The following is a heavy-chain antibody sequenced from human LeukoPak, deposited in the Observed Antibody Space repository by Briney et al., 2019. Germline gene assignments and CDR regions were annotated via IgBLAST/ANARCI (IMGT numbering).Heavy chain of an antibody. Sequence: ASVKVSCKASGYTFTGYYMHWVRQAPGQGLEWMRWINPNSGGTNYAQKFQGRVTMTRDTSISTAYMELSRLRSDDTAVYYCARVGGATVTTDYYYYGMDVWGQGTTVTVSS. CDR1: GYTFTGYY. D-gene: IGHD4-17*01. CDR3: ARVGGATVTTDYYYYGMDV. CDR2: INPNSGGT. J-gene: IGHJ6*02. V-gene: IGHV1-2*02.